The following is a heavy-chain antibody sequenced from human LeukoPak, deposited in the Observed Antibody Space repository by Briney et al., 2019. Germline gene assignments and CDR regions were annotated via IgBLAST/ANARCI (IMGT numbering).Heavy chain of an antibody. CDR3: ATGGLGSYYYYGMDV. CDR1: GFTFSNYG. Sequence: GGSPRLSCAASGFTFSNYGMTWVRQAPGKGLEWVSSISASGGSTYYADSVQGRFTISRDNSKNTLFLQMNSLRVDDTAIYYCATGGLGSYYYYGMDVWGQGTTVTVSS. D-gene: IGHD1-14*01. V-gene: IGHV3-23*01. CDR2: ISASGGST. J-gene: IGHJ6*02.